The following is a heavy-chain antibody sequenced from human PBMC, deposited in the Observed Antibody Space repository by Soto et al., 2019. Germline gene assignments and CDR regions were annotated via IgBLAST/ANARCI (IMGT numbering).Heavy chain of an antibody. CDR2: IYHSGST. D-gene: IGHD3-9*01. CDR1: GGSISSSNW. Sequence: QVQLQESGPGLVKPSGTLSLTCAVSGGSISSSNWWSWVRQPPGKGLEWIGEIYHSGSTNYNPSLTSRVTISVDKSKIEFSLKLSSVTAADTAVYDCARDSRMYDILTGYYNYYYYYGMDVWGQGTTVTVSS. J-gene: IGHJ6*02. V-gene: IGHV4-4*02. CDR3: ARDSRMYDILTGYYNYYYYYGMDV.